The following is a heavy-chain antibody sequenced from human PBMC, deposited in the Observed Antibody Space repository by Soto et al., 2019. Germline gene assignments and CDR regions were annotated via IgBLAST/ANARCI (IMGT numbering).Heavy chain of an antibody. D-gene: IGHD5-12*01. CDR3: ARDKSGYTLYNWFDP. V-gene: IGHV1-3*01. CDR1: GXTXTSYA. CDR2: INAGNGNT. J-gene: IGHJ5*02. Sequence: SVXVXCXXSGXTXTSYAMHWXRQAPCQRLEKMGWINAGNGNTKYSQKFQGRVTITRDTSASTAYMELSSLRSEDTAVYYCARDKSGYTLYNWFDPWGQGTLVTVS.